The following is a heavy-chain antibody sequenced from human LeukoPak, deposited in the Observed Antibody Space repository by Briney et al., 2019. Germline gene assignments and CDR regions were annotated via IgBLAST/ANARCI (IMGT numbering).Heavy chain of an antibody. Sequence: SETLSLTCTVSGGSLNNYFWSWIRQPAGKGLEWIGRIFVSESTNYNPSLKSRVTMSIDPTKNQFSLKVTSVTAADTAVYYCARGENVRSSSGHLAHWGQGILVTVSS. CDR1: GGSLNNYF. CDR2: IFVSEST. D-gene: IGHD6-25*01. CDR3: ARGENVRSSSGHLAH. V-gene: IGHV4-4*07. J-gene: IGHJ4*02.